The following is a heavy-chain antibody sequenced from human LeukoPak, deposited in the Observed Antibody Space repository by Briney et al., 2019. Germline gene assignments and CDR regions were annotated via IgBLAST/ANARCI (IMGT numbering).Heavy chain of an antibody. V-gene: IGHV3-48*03. CDR2: ISSSGSIT. Sequence: GGSLRLSCAASGFTFSSYEMNWVGQAPGKGLEWVSYISSSGSITYYADSVKGRFTISRDNAKNSLYLQMNSLRAEDTAVYYCARGHVPDYWGQGTLVVVSS. J-gene: IGHJ4*02. CDR3: ARGHVPDY. CDR1: GFTFSSYE.